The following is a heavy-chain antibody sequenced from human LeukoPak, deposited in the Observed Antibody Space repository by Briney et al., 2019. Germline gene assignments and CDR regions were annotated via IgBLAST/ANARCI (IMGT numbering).Heavy chain of an antibody. CDR1: GGSVNSGGYY. CDR2: IYYSGST. V-gene: IGHV4-61*08. D-gene: IGHD2-2*01. CDR3: ARGSTGPFDY. Sequence: SQTLSLTCTVSGGSVNSGGYYWSWIRQHPGKGLEWIGYIYYSGSTNYNPSLKSRVTISVDTSKNQFSLKLTSVTAADTAVYYCARGSTGPFDYWGQGTLVTVSS. J-gene: IGHJ4*02.